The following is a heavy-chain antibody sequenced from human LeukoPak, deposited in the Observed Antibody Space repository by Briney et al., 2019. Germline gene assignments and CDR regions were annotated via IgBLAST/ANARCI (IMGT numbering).Heavy chain of an antibody. J-gene: IGHJ4*02. CDR2: INHSGST. Sequence: PSETLSLTCAVYGGSFSGYYWSWIRQPPGKGLEWIGEINHSGSTNYNPSLKSRVTISVDTSKNQFPLKLSSVSAGDTAVYYCARSEIQLTYYYDSSGYYYFDYWGQGTLVTVSS. V-gene: IGHV4-34*01. CDR3: ARSEIQLTYYYDSSGYYYFDY. CDR1: GGSFSGYY. D-gene: IGHD3-22*01.